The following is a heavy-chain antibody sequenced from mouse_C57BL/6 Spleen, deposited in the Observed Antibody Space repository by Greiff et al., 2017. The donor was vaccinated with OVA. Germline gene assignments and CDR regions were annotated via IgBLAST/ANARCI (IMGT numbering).Heavy chain of an antibody. CDR2: ISSGGSYT. J-gene: IGHJ3*01. CDR1: GFTFSSYG. CDR3: ARHEGSNYLFAY. Sequence: DVMLVESGGDLVKPGGSLKLSCAASGFTFSSYGMSWVRQTPDKRLEWVATISSGGSYTYYPDSVKGRFTISRDNAKNTLYLQMSSLKSEDTAMYYCARHEGSNYLFAYWGQGTLVTVSA. V-gene: IGHV5-6*02. D-gene: IGHD2-5*01.